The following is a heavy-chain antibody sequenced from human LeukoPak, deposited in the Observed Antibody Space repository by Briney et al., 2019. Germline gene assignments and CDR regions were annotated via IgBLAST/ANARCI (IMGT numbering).Heavy chain of an antibody. CDR3: ARLHSSGWYVY. J-gene: IGHJ4*02. V-gene: IGHV4-34*01. CDR1: GGSFSGYY. D-gene: IGHD6-19*01. Sequence: SETLSLTCAVHGGSFSGYYWSWIRQPPGKGLEWIGEINHSGSTNYNPSLKSRVTISVDTSKNQFSLKLSSVTAADTAVYYCARLHSSGWYVYWGQGTLVTVSS. CDR2: INHSGST.